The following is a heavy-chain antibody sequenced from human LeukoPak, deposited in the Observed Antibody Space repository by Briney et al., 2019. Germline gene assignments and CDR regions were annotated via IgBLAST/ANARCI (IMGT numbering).Heavy chain of an antibody. CDR1: GGSISSRSYY. CDR2: IYYTGST. V-gene: IGHV4-39*07. Sequence: SETLSLTCTVSGGSISSRSYYWGWIRQPPGKGLEWIGSIYYTGSTYYNPSLKSRVTISVDTSKNQFSLKLSSVTAADTAVYYCARLTAAGTSEFDYWGQGTLVTVSS. D-gene: IGHD6-13*01. CDR3: ARLTAAGTSEFDY. J-gene: IGHJ4*02.